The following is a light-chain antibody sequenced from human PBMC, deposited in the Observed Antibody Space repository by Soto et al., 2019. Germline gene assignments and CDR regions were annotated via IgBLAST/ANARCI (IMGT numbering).Light chain of an antibody. Sequence: QSVLTQPASVSGSPGQSITISCTGTSSDVGGFNYVSWYQQHPGKAPKLMIYDVTNRPSGVSYRFSGSKSGNTASLTISGLQAEDEADYYYSSYTSSSTYVFGTGTKLTVL. CDR1: SSDVGGFNY. V-gene: IGLV2-14*03. CDR3: SSYTSSSTYV. J-gene: IGLJ1*01. CDR2: DVT.